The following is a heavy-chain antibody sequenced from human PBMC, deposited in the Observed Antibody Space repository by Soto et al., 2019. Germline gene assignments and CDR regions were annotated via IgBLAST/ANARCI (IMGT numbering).Heavy chain of an antibody. J-gene: IGHJ4*02. CDR3: ARELMTTVTYFDY. CDR1: GFTFSDHY. Sequence: PGGSLRLSCAASGFTFSDHYMDWVRQAPGKGLEWVGRTRNKANSYTTEYAASVKGRFTISRDDSKNSLYLQMNSLKTEDTAVYYCARELMTTVTYFDYWGQGGLVTVSS. V-gene: IGHV3-72*01. CDR2: TRNKANSYTT. D-gene: IGHD4-17*01.